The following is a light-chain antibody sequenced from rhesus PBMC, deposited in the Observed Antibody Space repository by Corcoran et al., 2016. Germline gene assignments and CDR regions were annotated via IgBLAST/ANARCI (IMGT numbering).Light chain of an antibody. CDR2: YAS. J-gene: IGKJ2*01. V-gene: IGKV1S14*01. CDR1: PGISSY. CDR3: QQHNDYPYT. Sequence: DIQMTQSPSSLSASVGDTVTITCRASPGISSYLAWSQQTPGKSPKPLFYYASNLESGVPSRFSGSGSWTDFTLTIRSLQPEDFAIYDCQQHNDYPYTFGQGTKVEIK.